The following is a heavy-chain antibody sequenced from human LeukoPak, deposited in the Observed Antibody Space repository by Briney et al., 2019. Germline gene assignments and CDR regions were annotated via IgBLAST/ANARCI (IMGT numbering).Heavy chain of an antibody. CDR2: IIPIFGTA. D-gene: IGHD6-13*01. Sequence: ASVKVSCKASGGTFSSYAISWVRQAPGQGLEWVGGIIPIFGTANYAQKFQGRVTITADESTSTAYMELSSLRSEDTAVYYCARERQQLEPNWFDPWGQGTLVTVSS. V-gene: IGHV1-69*13. J-gene: IGHJ5*02. CDR3: ARERQQLEPNWFDP. CDR1: GGTFSSYA.